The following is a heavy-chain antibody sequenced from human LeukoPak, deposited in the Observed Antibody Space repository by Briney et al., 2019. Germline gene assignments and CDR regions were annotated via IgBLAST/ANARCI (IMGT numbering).Heavy chain of an antibody. J-gene: IGHJ4*02. CDR2: TYYSGST. V-gene: IGHV4-30-4*01. Sequence: PSETLSLTCTVSGGAISSGDYYWSWIRQPPGKGLEWIGYTYYSGSTYYNPSLKSRVTISVDTSKNQFSLKLNSMTAEDTAVYYCARDRHSSYIDYWGQGTLVTVSS. D-gene: IGHD1-26*01. CDR3: ARDRHSSYIDY. CDR1: GGAISSGDYY.